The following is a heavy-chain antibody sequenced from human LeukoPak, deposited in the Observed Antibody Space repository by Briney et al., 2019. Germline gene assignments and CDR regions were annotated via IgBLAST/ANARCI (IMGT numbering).Heavy chain of an antibody. V-gene: IGHV1-46*01. CDR3: ATRNAMDYDFWSGPTDY. CDR2: INPSGAST. J-gene: IGHJ4*02. Sequence: ASVKVSCKASEYTFTSYYMHGVRQAPGQGLEWMGIINPSGASTNYAQKFQGRVTMTRDTSTSTVYMELSSLRSEDTAVYYCATRNAMDYDFWSGPTDYWGQGTLVTVSS. D-gene: IGHD3-3*01. CDR1: EYTFTSYY.